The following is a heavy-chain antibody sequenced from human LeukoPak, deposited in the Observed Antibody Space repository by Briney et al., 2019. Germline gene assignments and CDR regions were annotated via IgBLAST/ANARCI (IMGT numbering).Heavy chain of an antibody. D-gene: IGHD3-22*01. Sequence: SETLSLTCTVSGGSISSYYWSWIRQPPGKGLEWIGNIDYSRDTNYNPSLRSRVTILVDKSRNQFSLKLNSVTAADTAVYYCAGNGPHYYDKSGYLDYWGQGTLVTVSS. V-gene: IGHV4-59*03. CDR1: GGSISSYY. CDR2: IDYSRDT. J-gene: IGHJ4*02. CDR3: AGNGPHYYDKSGYLDY.